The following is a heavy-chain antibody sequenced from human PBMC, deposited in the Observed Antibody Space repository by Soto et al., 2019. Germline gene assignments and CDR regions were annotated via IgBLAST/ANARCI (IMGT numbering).Heavy chain of an antibody. CDR3: ARGDTVVTPPYWYFDL. CDR2: IYYSGST. V-gene: IGHV4-31*03. Sequence: QVQLQESGPGLVKPSQTLSLTCTVSGGSISSGGYYWSWIRQHPGKGLEWIGYIYYSGSTYYNPSLKSRVTISVDTSKNPFSLKLSSVTAADTAVYYCARGDTVVTPPYWYFDLWGRGTLVTVSS. J-gene: IGHJ2*01. CDR1: GGSISSGGYY. D-gene: IGHD2-15*01.